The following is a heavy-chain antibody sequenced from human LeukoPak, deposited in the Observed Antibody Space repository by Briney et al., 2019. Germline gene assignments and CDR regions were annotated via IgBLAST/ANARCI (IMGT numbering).Heavy chain of an antibody. CDR3: ARLGAGPTYYDFWSGYSSFYFDY. V-gene: IGHV4-39*01. Sequence: SETLSLTCTVSGGSTSSSNYYWGWIRQPPGTGLEWIGGIHYSGNTYYNPSLKSRVTISVDTSKNQFSLKLSSVTAADTAVYYCARLGAGPTYYDFWSGYSSFYFDYWGQGTLVTVSS. J-gene: IGHJ4*02. CDR1: GGSTSSSNYY. D-gene: IGHD3-3*01. CDR2: IHYSGNT.